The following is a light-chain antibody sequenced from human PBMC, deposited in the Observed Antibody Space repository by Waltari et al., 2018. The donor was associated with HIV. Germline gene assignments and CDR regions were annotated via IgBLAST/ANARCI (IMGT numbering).Light chain of an antibody. V-gene: IGLV2-14*01. J-gene: IGLJ1*01. CDR2: EVS. CDR1: SSDVGGYNY. Sequence: QSALTQPASVSGSPGQSITIPCTGTSSDVGGYNYVSWYQHHPGKAPKLMIYEVSKRPSGVSNRCSGSKSGNTASLTISGLQAEDEADYYCSSYASSSTPYVFGTGTKVTVL. CDR3: SSYASSSTPYV.